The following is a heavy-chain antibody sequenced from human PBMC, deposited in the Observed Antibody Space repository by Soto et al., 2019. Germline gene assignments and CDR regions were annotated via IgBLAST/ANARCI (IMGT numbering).Heavy chain of an antibody. J-gene: IGHJ4*02. D-gene: IGHD3-3*01. Sequence: PSETLSLTCTVSGGSISSYYWSWIRQPPGKGLEWIGNIYYSGSTNYNPSLKSRVTISVDTSKNQFSLKLNSVTAADTAVYYCACHNWSDDGDYWGQGTLVTVSS. CDR3: ACHNWSDDGDY. CDR1: GGSISSYY. V-gene: IGHV4-59*01. CDR2: IYYSGST.